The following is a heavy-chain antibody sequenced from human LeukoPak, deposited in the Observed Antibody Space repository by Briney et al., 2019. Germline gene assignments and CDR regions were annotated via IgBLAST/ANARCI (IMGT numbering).Heavy chain of an antibody. J-gene: IGHJ4*02. D-gene: IGHD3-16*01. CDR2: INSDGSST. V-gene: IGHV3-74*01. CDR3: AREGFGD. CDR1: QFTFNGSW. Sequence: GGSLRLSCADSQFTFNGSWMHWVRQAPGKGLVWVSRINSDGSSTNYADSVKGRFTISRDNAKNTLFLQMNSLRAEDTAVYYCAREGFGDWGQGTLVTVSS.